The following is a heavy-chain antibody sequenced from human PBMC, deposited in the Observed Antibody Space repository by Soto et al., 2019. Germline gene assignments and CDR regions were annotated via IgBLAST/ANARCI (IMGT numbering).Heavy chain of an antibody. Sequence: EVQLVESGGGLVQPGRSLRLSCTASGFTFGDYAMSWFRQAPGKGLEWVGFIRSKAYGGTTEYAASVKGRFTISRDDSKSIAYLQMNSLKSEDTAMYYCTREVEQQLVSSVDPWGQGTLVTVSS. J-gene: IGHJ5*02. CDR1: GFTFGDYA. V-gene: IGHV3-49*03. CDR3: TREVEQQLVSSVDP. D-gene: IGHD6-13*01. CDR2: IRSKAYGGTT.